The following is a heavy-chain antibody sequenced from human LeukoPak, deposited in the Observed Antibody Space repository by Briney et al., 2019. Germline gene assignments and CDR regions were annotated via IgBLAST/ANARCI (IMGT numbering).Heavy chain of an antibody. D-gene: IGHD1-14*01. J-gene: IGHJ4*02. CDR1: GGSMSTYY. V-gene: IGHV4-59*01. Sequence: SETLSLTCTVSGGSMSTYYWTWIWQPPGKGLEWIGFIYYTGSTNYNPSLKSRVTISVDTSKNQFSLKLSSVTAADTAVYYCAGMRITTPTVRTLDYWGQGTLVTVSS. CDR3: AGMRITTPTVRTLDY. CDR2: IYYTGST.